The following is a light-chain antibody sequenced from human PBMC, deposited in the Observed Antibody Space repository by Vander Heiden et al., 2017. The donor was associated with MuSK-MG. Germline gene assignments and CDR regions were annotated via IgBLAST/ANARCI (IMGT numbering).Light chain of an antibody. Sequence: QSALTQPAAASGSPGQPITISCTGTSSDVGGYNYVSWYQQHTGKAHKLMIYDVSKRPSGVSNRFSGSKAGNTASLTIAGLQAEDEADYYCSSYTSSSSVVFGGGTKLTVL. CDR2: DVS. J-gene: IGLJ2*01. V-gene: IGLV2-14*01. CDR1: SSDVGGYNY. CDR3: SSYTSSSSVV.